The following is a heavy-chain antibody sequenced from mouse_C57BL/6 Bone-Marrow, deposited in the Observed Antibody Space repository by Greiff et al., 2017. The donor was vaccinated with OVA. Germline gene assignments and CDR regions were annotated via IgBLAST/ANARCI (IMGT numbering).Heavy chain of an antibody. Sequence: QVQLKQSGAELVKPGASVQVSCKASGYTFTSYWMHWVKQRPGQGLAWIGRIHPSDSVTNYNQKLKGKATWTVDKSSGTAYMQLSSLTSEDSAVYYCAIRGFYWFAYCGQGTLVTVSA. CDR2: IHPSDSVT. V-gene: IGHV1-74*01. J-gene: IGHJ3*01. CDR1: GYTFTSYW. CDR3: AIRGFYWFAY.